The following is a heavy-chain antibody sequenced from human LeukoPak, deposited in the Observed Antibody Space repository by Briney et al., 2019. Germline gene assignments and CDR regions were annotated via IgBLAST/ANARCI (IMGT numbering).Heavy chain of an antibody. J-gene: IGHJ5*02. D-gene: IGHD3-9*01. V-gene: IGHV1-2*02. CDR2: INPNSGGT. CDR1: GYTFTGYY. Sequence: ASVKVSCKASGYTFTGYYMHWVRQAPGQGIEWMGWINPNSGGTNYAQKFQGRVTMTRDTSISTAYMELSRLRSDDTAVYYCARDRDRIETYYDILTGYYRSPEWFDPWGQGTLVTVSS. CDR3: ARDRDRIETYYDILTGYYRSPEWFDP.